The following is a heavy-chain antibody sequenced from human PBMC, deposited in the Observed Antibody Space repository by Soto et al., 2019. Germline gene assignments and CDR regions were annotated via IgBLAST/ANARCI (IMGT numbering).Heavy chain of an antibody. CDR3: AKDAISGDGVWLAHD. CDR2: LYGSGGGI. J-gene: IGHJ4*02. D-gene: IGHD4-17*01. Sequence: VQLLESGGGLVQPGGSLRLSCAASGFTFSSYAMIWIRQVPGKGLEWVSGLYGSGGGIHYEDSVKGRFTISRDNSANSVYLQMNNLRVEDTAVYYCAKDAISGDGVWLAHDWGQGTVVTVSS. V-gene: IGHV3-23*01. CDR1: GFTFSSYA.